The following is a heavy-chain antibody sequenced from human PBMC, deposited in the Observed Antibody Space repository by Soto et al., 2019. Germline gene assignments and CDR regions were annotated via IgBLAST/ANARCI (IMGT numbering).Heavy chain of an antibody. J-gene: IGHJ6*02. Sequence: QVQLVQSGAEVKKPGSSVKVSCKASGGTFSSYAISWVRQAPGQGLEWMGGIIPIFGTANYAQKFQGRVTSTADESTSTAYMELSSLRSEDTAVYYCARDRGDTAREDYYYYGMDVWGQGTTVTVSS. CDR2: IIPIFGTA. V-gene: IGHV1-69*01. D-gene: IGHD5-18*01. CDR1: GGTFSSYA. CDR3: ARDRGDTAREDYYYYGMDV.